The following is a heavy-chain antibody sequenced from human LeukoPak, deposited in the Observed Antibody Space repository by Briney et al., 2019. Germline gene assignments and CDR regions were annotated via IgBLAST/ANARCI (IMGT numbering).Heavy chain of an antibody. CDR2: ITGSGGNT. CDR3: AKGPNDDSSYLFDH. CDR1: GFTFNRYA. V-gene: IGHV3-23*01. D-gene: IGHD4-11*01. Sequence: GGSLRLSCAASGFTFNRYAMSWVRQAPGKGLEWVSVITGSGGNTYHADSVKGRLTVSRDNSKNTLYLHMNSLRAEDTAVYHCAKGPNDDSSYLFDHWGQGTLVTVSS. J-gene: IGHJ5*02.